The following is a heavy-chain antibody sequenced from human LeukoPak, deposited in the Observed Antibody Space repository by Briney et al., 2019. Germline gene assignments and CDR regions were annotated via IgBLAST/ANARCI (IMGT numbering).Heavy chain of an antibody. J-gene: IGHJ6*02. CDR1: GFTFSSYA. Sequence: GGSLRLSCAASGFTFSSYAMSWVRQAPGKGLEWVSAISGSGGSTYYADSVEGRFTISRDNSKNTLYLQMNGLRAEDTAVYYCAISSPRRYGMDVWGQGTTVTVSS. CDR2: ISGSGGST. V-gene: IGHV3-23*01. CDR3: AISSPRRYGMDV.